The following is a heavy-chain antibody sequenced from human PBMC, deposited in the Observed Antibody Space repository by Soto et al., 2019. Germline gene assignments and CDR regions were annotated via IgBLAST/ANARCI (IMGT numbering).Heavy chain of an antibody. CDR3: ATGRSEVVPGAMDT. CDR1: GGSFSSHY. CDR2: IYPTGST. V-gene: IGHV4-4*07. Sequence: QVQLQESGPGLVKPSETLSLSCTVSGGSFSSHYCNWVRESAGKGREWIGRIYPTGSTTYNPSLKSRLTMSVDTSKNQFSLRLTSMPAADTAVYYCATGRSEVVPGAMDTWGQGTLVTVSS. J-gene: IGHJ5*02. D-gene: IGHD2-2*01.